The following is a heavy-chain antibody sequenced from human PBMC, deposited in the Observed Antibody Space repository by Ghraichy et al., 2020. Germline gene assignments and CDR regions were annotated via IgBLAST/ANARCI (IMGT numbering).Heavy chain of an antibody. D-gene: IGHD3-10*01. Sequence: ESLNISCTVSGGSISSSSYYWGWIRQPPGKGLEWIGSIYYSGSTYYNPSLKSRVTISVDTSKNQFSLKLSSVTAADTAVYYCAAHVRDFFPEDMVRGVTPHSGMDVWGQGTTVTVSS. CDR1: GGSISSSSYY. J-gene: IGHJ6*02. CDR3: AAHVRDFFPEDMVRGVTPHSGMDV. CDR2: IYYSGST. V-gene: IGHV4-39*01.